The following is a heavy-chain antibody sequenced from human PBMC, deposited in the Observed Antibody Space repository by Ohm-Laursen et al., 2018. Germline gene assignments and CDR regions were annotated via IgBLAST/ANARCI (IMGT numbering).Heavy chain of an antibody. CDR2: IYYSGST. D-gene: IGHD6-13*01. J-gene: IGHJ3*02. V-gene: IGHV4-39*01. CDR3: AKCIATTDAFDI. CDR1: GGSISSSSYY. Sequence: TLSLTCTVSGGSISSSSYYWGWIRQPPGKGLEWIGSIYYSGSTYYNPSLKSRVTISVDTSKNQLSRKLSSVTAADTAVYYCAKCIATTDAFDIWGQGTMVTVSS.